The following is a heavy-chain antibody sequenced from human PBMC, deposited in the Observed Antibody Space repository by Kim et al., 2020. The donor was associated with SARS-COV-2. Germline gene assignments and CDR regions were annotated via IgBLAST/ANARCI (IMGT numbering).Heavy chain of an antibody. Sequence: GGSLRLSCVXSGFTVSRNCMTWVRQAPGKGLALVSIIYSDENTYYTEAVKRGCTISTNSSDKNMYLQINNLRADWTAVYYSSRVQYDDFMRVLDY. CDR1: GFTVSRNC. D-gene: IGHD4-17*01. J-gene: IGHJ4*01. V-gene: IGHV3-53*01. CDR2: IYSDENT. CDR3: SRVQYDDFMRVLDY.